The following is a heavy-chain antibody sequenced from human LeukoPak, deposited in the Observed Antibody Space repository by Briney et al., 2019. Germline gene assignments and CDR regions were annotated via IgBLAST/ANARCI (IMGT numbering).Heavy chain of an antibody. J-gene: IGHJ5*02. CDR3: ATRMGYDFWSGYSRPSIGSYKNWFGP. V-gene: IGHV4-34*01. D-gene: IGHD3-3*01. Sequence: PSETLSLTCAVYGGSFSGYYWSWIRQPPGKGLEWIGEINHSGSTNYNPSLKSRVTISVDTSKNQFSLKLSSVTAADTAVYYCATRMGYDFWSGYSRPSIGSYKNWFGPWGQGTLVTVSS. CDR2: INHSGST. CDR1: GGSFSGYY.